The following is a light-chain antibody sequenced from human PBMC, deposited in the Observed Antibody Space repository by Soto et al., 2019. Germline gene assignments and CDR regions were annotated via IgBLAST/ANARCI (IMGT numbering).Light chain of an antibody. CDR2: DVN. J-gene: IGLJ2*01. CDR3: ASFTRLVTVV. CDR1: SSDVGGYNY. Sequence: QSALTQPDSVSGSPGQSITISCAGTSSDVGGYNYVSWYHQHPGKVPRLIISDVNKRPSGVSDRFSGSKSGNTASLTISGLQAEEEADYYCASFTRLVTVVFGGGTKLTVL. V-gene: IGLV2-14*03.